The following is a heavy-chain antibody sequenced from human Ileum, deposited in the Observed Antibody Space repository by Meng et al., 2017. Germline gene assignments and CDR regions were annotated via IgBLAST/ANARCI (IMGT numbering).Heavy chain of an antibody. CDR1: GYTFTDYG. J-gene: IGHJ4*02. CDR3: AKDSVATATQFDS. D-gene: IGHD5-12*01. V-gene: IGHV1-18*01. CDR2: VSGYSGQS. Sequence: VQLVQSGAEVKKPGASVTVSCKASGYTFTDYGISWVRQAPGQRLQWLGGVSGYSGQSHYAQRVQDRVAMTTDTSTNTAYMELRSLRSDDTAVYYCAKDSVATATQFDSWGQGTLVTVSS.